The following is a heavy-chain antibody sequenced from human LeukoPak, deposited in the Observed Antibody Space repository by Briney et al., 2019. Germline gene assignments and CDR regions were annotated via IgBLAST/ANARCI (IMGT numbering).Heavy chain of an antibody. J-gene: IGHJ4*02. CDR3: ARADYDYVWGSYRSLDY. Sequence: ASVKVSCKASGGTFSRYAISWVRQAPGQGLEWMGGIIPIFGTANYAQKFQGRVTITADESTSTAYMELSSLRSEDTAVYYCARADYDYVWGSYRSLDYWGQGTLVTVSS. CDR2: IIPIFGTA. D-gene: IGHD3-16*02. CDR1: GGTFSRYA. V-gene: IGHV1-69*13.